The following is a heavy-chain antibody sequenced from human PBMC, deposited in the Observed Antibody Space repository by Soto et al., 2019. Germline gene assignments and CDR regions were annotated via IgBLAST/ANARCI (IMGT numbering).Heavy chain of an antibody. D-gene: IGHD2-2*01. Sequence: QVQLVESGGGVVQPGRSLRLSCAASGFTFSNYAMHWVRQAPGKGLEWLAIISYDGDNEYYTISRDNSKNTLYLQTNNLRHEDTAVYYCAKDGGPVYCNSPGCSAKHFDYWGQGTLVTVSS. CDR1: GFTFSNYA. CDR3: AKDGGPVYCNSPGCSAKHFDY. V-gene: IGHV3-30*18. J-gene: IGHJ4*02. CDR2: ISYDGDNE.